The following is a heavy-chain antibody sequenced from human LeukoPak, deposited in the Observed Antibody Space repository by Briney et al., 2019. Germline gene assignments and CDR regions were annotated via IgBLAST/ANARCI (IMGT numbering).Heavy chain of an antibody. D-gene: IGHD3-16*02. CDR3: ARRLITFGGVIVTCFDY. Sequence: SETLSLTCAVYGGSFSGYYWSWIRQPPGKGLEWIGEINHIGSTNYNPSLKSRVTISVDTSKNQFSLKLSSVTAADTAVYYCARRLITFGGVIVTCFDYWGQGTLVTVSS. CDR1: GGSFSGYY. CDR2: INHIGST. J-gene: IGHJ4*02. V-gene: IGHV4-34*01.